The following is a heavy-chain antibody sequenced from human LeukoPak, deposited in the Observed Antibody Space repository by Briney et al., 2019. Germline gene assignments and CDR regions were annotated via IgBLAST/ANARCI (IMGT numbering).Heavy chain of an antibody. J-gene: IGHJ4*02. CDR1: GFTFTSYA. V-gene: IGHV3-23*01. CDR2: ISASGGGT. CDR3: AKDRGY. Sequence: GGSLRLSCAASGFTFTSYAMTWVRQAPGKGLEWVATISASGGGTYYADSVKGRFTISRDNSKNTLYLQMNSLRAEDTAVYYCAKDRGYWGQGTLVTVSS.